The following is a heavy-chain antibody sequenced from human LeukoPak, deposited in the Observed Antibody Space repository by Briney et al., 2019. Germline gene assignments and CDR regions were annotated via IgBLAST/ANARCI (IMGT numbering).Heavy chain of an antibody. CDR3: ARVAYLGYCSSTSCYRHYYYGMDV. CDR2: TYYRSKWYN. J-gene: IGHJ6*02. Sequence: SQTLSLTCAISGDSVSSNSAAWNWIGQSPSRGLEWLGRTYYRSKWYNDYAVSVKSRITINPDTSKNQFSLQLNSVTPEDTAVYYCARVAYLGYCSSTSCYRHYYYGMDVWGQGTTVTVSS. CDR1: GDSVSSNSAA. D-gene: IGHD2-2*02. V-gene: IGHV6-1*01.